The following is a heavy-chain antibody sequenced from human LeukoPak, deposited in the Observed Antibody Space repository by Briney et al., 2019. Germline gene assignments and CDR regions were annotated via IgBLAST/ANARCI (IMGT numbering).Heavy chain of an antibody. Sequence: KPSETLSLTCTVSGGSISSYYWSWIRQPAGKGLEWIGRIYTSGSTNYNPSLKSRVTMSVDTSKNQFSLKLSSVTAADTAVYYCARDIRWFGELSYNWFDPWGQGTPVTVSS. J-gene: IGHJ5*02. V-gene: IGHV4-4*07. CDR3: ARDIRWFGELSYNWFDP. CDR1: GGSISSYY. D-gene: IGHD3-10*01. CDR2: IYTSGST.